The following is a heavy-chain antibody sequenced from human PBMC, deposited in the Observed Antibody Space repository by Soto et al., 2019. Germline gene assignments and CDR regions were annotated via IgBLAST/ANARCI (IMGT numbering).Heavy chain of an antibody. V-gene: IGHV3-30*18. CDR1: GFIFSNYG. CDR2: ISYDGSDK. CDR3: AKDQVFRGVTAPFDP. D-gene: IGHD3-10*01. J-gene: IGHJ5*02. Sequence: QVQLVESGGGVVQPGRSLRLSCAASGFIFSNYGMHWVRQAPGKGLEWVAVISYDGSDKYYEDSVKGRFTISRDNSKNTLDLQMSGLRAEDTAVYYCAKDQVFRGVTAPFDPWGQGTLVIVSS.